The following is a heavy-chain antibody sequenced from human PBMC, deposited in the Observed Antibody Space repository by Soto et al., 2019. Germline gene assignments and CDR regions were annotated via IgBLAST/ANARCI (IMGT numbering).Heavy chain of an antibody. V-gene: IGHV1-69*13. J-gene: IGHJ5*02. Sequence: GASVKVSCKASGGTFSSYAISWVRQAPGQGLEWMGGITPIFGTANYAQKFQGRVTITADESTSTAYMELSSLRSEDTAVYYCAREYSGYDYALFWFDPWGQGTLVTVSS. CDR1: GGTFSSYA. CDR2: ITPIFGTA. CDR3: AREYSGYDYALFWFDP. D-gene: IGHD5-12*01.